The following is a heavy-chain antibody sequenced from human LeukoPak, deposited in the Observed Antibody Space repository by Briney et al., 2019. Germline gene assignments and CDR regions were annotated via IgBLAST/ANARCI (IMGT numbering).Heavy chain of an antibody. V-gene: IGHV4-34*01. CDR1: GGSFSGYY. D-gene: IGHD2-2*02. Sequence: SETRSLTCAVYGGSFSGYYWSWIRQPPGKGLEWIGEINHSGSTNYNPSLKSRVTISVDTSKNQFSLKLSSVTAADTAVYYCASATRGVVVPAAIRDYYYYGMDVWGQGTTVTVSS. J-gene: IGHJ6*02. CDR3: ASATRGVVVPAAIRDYYYYGMDV. CDR2: INHSGST.